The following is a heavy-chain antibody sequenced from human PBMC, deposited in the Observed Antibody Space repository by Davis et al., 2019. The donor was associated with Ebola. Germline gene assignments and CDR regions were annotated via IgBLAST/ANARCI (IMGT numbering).Heavy chain of an antibody. D-gene: IGHD6-19*01. CDR3: ARDTFGAVAGIFDY. J-gene: IGHJ4*02. CDR1: GFTFSTYA. Sequence: SPIIPCTTSGFTFSTYALSWVRQAPGNGLELVASISGNGDRTVYADSVKGRFTISRDNSKNTLYLQMNSLRAEDTAVYYCARDTFGAVAGIFDYWGQGTLVTVSS. V-gene: IGHV3-23*01. CDR2: ISGNGDRT.